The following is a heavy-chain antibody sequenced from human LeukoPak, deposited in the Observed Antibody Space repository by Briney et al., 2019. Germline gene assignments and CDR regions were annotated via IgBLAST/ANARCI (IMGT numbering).Heavy chain of an antibody. CDR2: ISGSGGST. Sequence: PGGSLRLSCAASGFTFGSYAMSWVRQAPGKGLEWVSAISGSGGSTYYADSVKGRFTISRDNSKNTLYLQMNSLRAEDTAVYCCARDVKTRYGSGSYYFDYWGQGTLVTVSS. CDR1: GFTFGSYA. J-gene: IGHJ4*02. V-gene: IGHV3-23*01. D-gene: IGHD3-10*01. CDR3: ARDVKTRYGSGSYYFDY.